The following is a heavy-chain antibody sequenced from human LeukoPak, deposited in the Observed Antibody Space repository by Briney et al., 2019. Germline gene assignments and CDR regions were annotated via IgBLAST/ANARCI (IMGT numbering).Heavy chain of an antibody. CDR3: AKDSAKKYDDY. D-gene: IGHD2/OR15-2a*01. V-gene: IGHV3-48*01. J-gene: IGHJ4*02. CDR1: GFTFSSYS. CDR2: ISSSSSTI. Sequence: EGSLRLSCAASGFTFSSYSMNWVRQAPGKGLEWVSYISSSSSTIYYADSVKGRFTISRDNAKNSLYLQMNSLRAEDTAVYYCAKDSAKKYDDYWGQGTLVTVSS.